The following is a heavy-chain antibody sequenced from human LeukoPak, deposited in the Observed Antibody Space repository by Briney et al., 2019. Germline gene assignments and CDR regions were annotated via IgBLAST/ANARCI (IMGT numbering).Heavy chain of an antibody. V-gene: IGHV3-30*03. CDR1: GFTFSSYG. CDR3: ARCRLWDVNYYDSSGYYYLPDY. J-gene: IGHJ4*02. Sequence: GGSLRLSCAASGFTFSSYGMHWVRQAPGKGLEWVAVISYDGSNKYYADSVKGRFTISRDNSKNSLYLQMNSLRAEDTAVYYCARCRLWDVNYYDSSGYYYLPDYWGQGTLVTVSS. CDR2: ISYDGSNK. D-gene: IGHD3-22*01.